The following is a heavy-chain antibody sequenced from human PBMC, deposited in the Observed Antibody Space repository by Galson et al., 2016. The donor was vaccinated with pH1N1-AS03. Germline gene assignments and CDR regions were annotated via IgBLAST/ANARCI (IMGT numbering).Heavy chain of an antibody. CDR1: GFTFSTYW. CDR2: IKPDGSEK. Sequence: SLRLSCAVSGFTFSTYWMSWVRQAPGKGLEWVANIKPDGSEKYYVDSVKGRFTISRDNAKNSLFLQMNSLRPEDTAVYYCARERWQRHDSGYYGMDVWGRGTTVTVSS. D-gene: IGHD6-25*01. V-gene: IGHV3-7*03. J-gene: IGHJ6*02. CDR3: ARERWQRHDSGYYGMDV.